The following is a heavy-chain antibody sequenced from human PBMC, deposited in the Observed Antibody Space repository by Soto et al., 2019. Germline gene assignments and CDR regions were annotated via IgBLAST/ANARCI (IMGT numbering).Heavy chain of an antibody. D-gene: IGHD6-13*01. CDR1: GYTFTSYG. Sequence: GASVKVSCKASGYTFTSYGISWVRQAPGQGLEWMGWISAYNGNTNYAQKLQGRVTMTTDTSTNTAYMGLRSLRSDDTAVYYCARDSSSWLNDAFDIWGQGTMVTVSS. CDR2: ISAYNGNT. V-gene: IGHV1-18*01. CDR3: ARDSSSWLNDAFDI. J-gene: IGHJ3*02.